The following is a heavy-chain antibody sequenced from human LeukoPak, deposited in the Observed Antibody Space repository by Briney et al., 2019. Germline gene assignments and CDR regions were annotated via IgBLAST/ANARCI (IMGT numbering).Heavy chain of an antibody. CDR3: ARGRVNYDILTGLDY. V-gene: IGHV4-34*01. Sequence: PSETLSLTCAVYGGSFSGYYWSWIRQPPGKGLEWIGEINHSGRTNYNPSLKSRVTISVDTSKNQFSLKLSSVTAADTAVYYCARGRVNYDILTGLDYWGQETLVTVSS. D-gene: IGHD3-9*01. CDR1: GGSFSGYY. J-gene: IGHJ4*02. CDR2: INHSGRT.